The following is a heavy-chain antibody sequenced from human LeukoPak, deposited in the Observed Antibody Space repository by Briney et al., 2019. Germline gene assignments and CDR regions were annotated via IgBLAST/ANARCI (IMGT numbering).Heavy chain of an antibody. CDR3: AGLHYYDSSGYDSYWYFDL. V-gene: IGHV4-59*01. Sequence: PSETLSLTCTVSGGSISSYYWSWIRQPPGKGLEWIGYIYYSGSTNYNPSLTSRVTISVDTSKNQFSLKLSSVTAADTAVYYCAGLHYYDSSGYDSYWYFDLWGRGTLVTVSS. CDR2: IYYSGST. CDR1: GGSISSYY. D-gene: IGHD3-22*01. J-gene: IGHJ2*01.